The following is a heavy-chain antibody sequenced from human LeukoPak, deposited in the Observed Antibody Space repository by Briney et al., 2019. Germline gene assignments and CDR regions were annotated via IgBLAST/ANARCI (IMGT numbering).Heavy chain of an antibody. V-gene: IGHV4-39*01. CDR3: ARISKRVITTKDYYNMDV. D-gene: IGHD3-16*01. CDR1: GGSISSSSYY. J-gene: IGHJ6*03. Sequence: PSETLSLTCTVSGGSISSSSYYWGWIRQPPGKGLEWIGSIYYSGSTYYNPSLKSRVTISVDTSKNQFSLKLSSVTAADTAVYYCARISKRVITTKDYYNMDVWGKGTTVTVSS. CDR2: IYYSGST.